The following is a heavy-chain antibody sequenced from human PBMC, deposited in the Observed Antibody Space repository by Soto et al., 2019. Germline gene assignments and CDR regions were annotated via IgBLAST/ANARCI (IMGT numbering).Heavy chain of an antibody. CDR1: GYTLTELS. CDR2: FDAEDGAA. V-gene: IGHV1-24*01. J-gene: IGHJ6*03. CDR3: AKGDWNDGSPEYYYYMDV. Sequence: ASVKVSCKVSGYTLTELSMHWVRQAPGKGLEWMGVFDAEDGAASYAQNFQGRVTMTVDTSTDTAYMEVTSLRAEDTAVYYCAKGDWNDGSPEYYYYMDVWGKGTTVTVSS. D-gene: IGHD1-1*01.